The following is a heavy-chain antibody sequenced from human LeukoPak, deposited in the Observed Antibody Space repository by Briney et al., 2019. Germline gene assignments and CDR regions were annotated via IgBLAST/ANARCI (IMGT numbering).Heavy chain of an antibody. CDR2: IKSKTDGGTT. CDR1: GFTFSNAW. Sequence: GGSLRLSGAASGFTFSNAWMSWVRQAPGKGLEWVGRIKSKTDGGTTDYAAPVKGRFTISRDDSKNTLYLQMNSLKTEDTAVYYCTTQLITMIVVALVDIWGQGTMVTVSS. CDR3: TTQLITMIVVALVDI. V-gene: IGHV3-15*01. J-gene: IGHJ3*02. D-gene: IGHD3-22*01.